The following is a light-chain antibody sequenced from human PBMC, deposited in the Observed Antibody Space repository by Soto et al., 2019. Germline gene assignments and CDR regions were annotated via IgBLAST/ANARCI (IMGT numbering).Light chain of an antibody. CDR3: HVWDSSRDHPL. V-gene: IGLV3-21*04. Sequence: VVTQPPSVSVAPGKTARITCGGINIGSKHVHWYQQKPGQAPVLVIYYDTDRPSGIPERFSGSNSGNTATLTISRVEAGDEADYYCHVWDSSRDHPLFGGGTKLTVL. CDR1: NIGSKH. CDR2: YDT. J-gene: IGLJ2*01.